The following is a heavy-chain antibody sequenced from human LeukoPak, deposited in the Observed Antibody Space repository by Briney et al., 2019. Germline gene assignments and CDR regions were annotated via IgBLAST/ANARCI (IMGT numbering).Heavy chain of an antibody. CDR3: ARGGGSGWVTDWFDP. V-gene: IGHV3-21*01. J-gene: IGHJ5*02. Sequence: PGGSLRLSCAASGFTFSSYSMNWVRQAPGKGLEWFSSISSSSSYIYYADSVKGRFTISRDNAKNSLYLQMNSLRAEDTAVYYCARGGGSGWVTDWFDPWGQGTLVTVSS. CDR1: GFTFSSYS. D-gene: IGHD6-19*01. CDR2: ISSSSSYI.